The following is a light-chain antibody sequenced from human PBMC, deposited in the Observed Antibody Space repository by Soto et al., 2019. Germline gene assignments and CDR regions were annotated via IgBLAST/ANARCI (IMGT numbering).Light chain of an antibody. CDR3: HQYDSSPLT. V-gene: IGKV3-20*01. Sequence: EIVLTQSPGTLSLSPGERATLSCRASQSVSSSYLAWYQQKPGQAPRLLIYGASSRATGIPDRFSGSGSGTDFNLSISRLEPEDFAVYYCHQYDSSPLTFGGGTKVKIK. CDR1: QSVSSSY. J-gene: IGKJ4*01. CDR2: GAS.